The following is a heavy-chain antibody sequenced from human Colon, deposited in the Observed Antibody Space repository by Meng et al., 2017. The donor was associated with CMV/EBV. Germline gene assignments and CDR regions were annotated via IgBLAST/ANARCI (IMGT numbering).Heavy chain of an antibody. Sequence: PGVPTVLHCAALECPFHSYDMCGGRQAPRKGLEWVSTIGRGSGANYADSVKGRFTMSRDNSKNTVYLEMNNLRAEDTAIYYCARDRWFTFWGQGVLVTVSS. V-gene: IGHV3-23*01. CDR2: IGRGSGA. CDR1: ECPFHSYD. D-gene: IGHD2-15*01. CDR3: ARDRWFTF. J-gene: IGHJ4*02.